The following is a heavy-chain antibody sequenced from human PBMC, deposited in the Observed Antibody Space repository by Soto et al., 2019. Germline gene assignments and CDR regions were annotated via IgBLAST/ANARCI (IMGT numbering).Heavy chain of an antibody. CDR1: GGSISSGYYY. D-gene: IGHD4-17*01. J-gene: IGHJ4*02. CDR3: ARSEATVLDY. Sequence: SETLSLTCTVSGGSISSGYYYWSWIRQHPGKGLEWIGETHHSGRTNYNPSLKSRVTISVDKSKNHFSLKLSSVTAADTAVYYCARSEATVLDYWGQGTLVTVSS. CDR2: THHSGRT. V-gene: IGHV4-39*07.